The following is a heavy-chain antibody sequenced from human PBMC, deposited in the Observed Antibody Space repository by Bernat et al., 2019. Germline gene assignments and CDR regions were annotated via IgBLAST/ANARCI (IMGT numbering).Heavy chain of an antibody. Sequence: EVQLVESGGGLVQPGGSLRLSCAASGFTFSSYSMNWVRQAPGKGLEWVSSISSSSSYIYYADSVKGRFTISRDNAKNSLYLQMNSLRAEDTAVYYCASASSGYVPFFDIWGQGTMVTVSS. D-gene: IGHD3-22*01. J-gene: IGHJ3*02. V-gene: IGHV3-21*01. CDR2: ISSSSSYI. CDR3: ASASSGYVPFFDI. CDR1: GFTFSSYS.